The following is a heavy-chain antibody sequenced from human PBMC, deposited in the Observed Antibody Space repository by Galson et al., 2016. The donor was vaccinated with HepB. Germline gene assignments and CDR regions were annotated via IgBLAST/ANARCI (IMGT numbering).Heavy chain of an antibody. V-gene: IGHV2-5*01. CDR2: IYWYDDR. J-gene: IGHJ4*02. Sequence: PALVKPTQTLTLTCAFSGFSLNTQGECVGWVRQSPGKALEWLALIYWYDDRRYSPSLRDRLTISKDTSKNHVVLTMTNMYPADTGTYYCAHAFFSILTGPFDSWGQGTLVAVSS. CDR1: GFSLNTQGEC. D-gene: IGHD3-9*01. CDR3: AHAFFSILTGPFDS.